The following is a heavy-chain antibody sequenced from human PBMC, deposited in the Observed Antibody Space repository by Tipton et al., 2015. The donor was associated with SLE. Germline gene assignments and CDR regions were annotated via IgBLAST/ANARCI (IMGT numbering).Heavy chain of an antibody. J-gene: IGHJ4*02. CDR2: SNGDGSYT. V-gene: IGHV3-74*01. CDR1: GFTFSSYG. D-gene: IGHD2-15*01. CDR3: ARNTGASASDQ. Sequence: GSLRLSCAASGFTFSSYGMHWVRQAPGKGLVWLLGSNGDGSYTTYADSVKGRFTISRDNAKNTLYLQMNSLRAEDTAMYYCARNTGASASDQWGQGTLVIVST.